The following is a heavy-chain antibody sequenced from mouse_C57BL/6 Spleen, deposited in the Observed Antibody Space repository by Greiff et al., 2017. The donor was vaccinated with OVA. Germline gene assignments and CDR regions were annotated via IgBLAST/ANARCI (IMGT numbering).Heavy chain of an antibody. CDR3: TRQDYGYDTGNAMDY. CDR2: ISSGGDYI. D-gene: IGHD2-2*01. V-gene: IGHV5-9-1*02. J-gene: IGHJ4*01. Sequence: EVQLMESGEGLVKPGGSLKLSCAASGFTFSSYAMPWVRQTPEKRLEWVAYISSGGDYIYYADTVKGRFTISRDNASNTLYLQMSSLKSEDTAMYYCTRQDYGYDTGNAMDYWGQGTSVTVSS. CDR1: GFTFSSYA.